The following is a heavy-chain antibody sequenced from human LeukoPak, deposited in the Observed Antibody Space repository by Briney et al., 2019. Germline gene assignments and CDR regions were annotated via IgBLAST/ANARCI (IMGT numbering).Heavy chain of an antibody. CDR3: AAHIVVVPAAMPVY. Sequence: GASVKVSCKASGYTFTSYDINWVRQATGQGLEWMGRIIPIFGTANYAQKFQGRVTIATDESTSTAYMELSSLRSEDTAVYYCAAHIVVVPAAMPVYWGQGTLVTVSS. J-gene: IGHJ4*02. V-gene: IGHV1-69*05. CDR2: IIPIFGTA. CDR1: GYTFTSYD. D-gene: IGHD2-2*01.